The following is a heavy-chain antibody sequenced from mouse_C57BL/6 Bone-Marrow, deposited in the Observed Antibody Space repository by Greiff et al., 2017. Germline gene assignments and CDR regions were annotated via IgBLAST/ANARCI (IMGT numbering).Heavy chain of an antibody. CDR3: ASAGYSAWFAY. J-gene: IGHJ3*01. Sequence: VQLQQPGAELVRPGSSVKLSCKASGYTFTSYWTHWVKQRPIQGLEWIGNIYPSDSATHYNQKFKDKAKLTVDKSSSTAYMKLSSLTSEDSAVYYCASAGYSAWFAYWVQGTLVTVSA. V-gene: IGHV1-52*01. CDR2: IYPSDSAT. CDR1: GYTFTSYW. D-gene: IGHD3-1*01.